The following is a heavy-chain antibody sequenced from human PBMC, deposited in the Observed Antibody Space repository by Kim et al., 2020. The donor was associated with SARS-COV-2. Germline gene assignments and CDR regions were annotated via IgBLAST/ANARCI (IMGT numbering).Heavy chain of an antibody. V-gene: IGHV3-48*04. D-gene: IGHD3-9*01. CDR1: GFTFSSYS. J-gene: IGHJ6*02. CDR2: ISSSSTI. CDR3: ARDQDILRYFDWVGMDV. Sequence: GGSLRLSCAASGFTFSSYSMNWVRQAPGKGLEWVSYISSSSTIYYADSVKGRFTISRDNAKNSLYLQMNSLRAEDTAVYYCARDQDILRYFDWVGMDVWGQGTTVTVSS.